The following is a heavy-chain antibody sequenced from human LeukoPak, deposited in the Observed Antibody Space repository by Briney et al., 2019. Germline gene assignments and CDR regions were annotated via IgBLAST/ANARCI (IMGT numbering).Heavy chain of an antibody. V-gene: IGHV4-4*07. CDR2: IYTSGST. J-gene: IGHJ4*02. CDR3: ARVGRYYYDSSGYYYSHFDY. D-gene: IGHD3-22*01. CDR1: GGSISSYY. Sequence: PSETLSLTCTVSGGSISSYYWSWIRQPAGKGLEWIGRIYTSGSTNYNPSLKSRVTMSVDTSKNQFSLKLSSVTAADTAVYYCARVGRYYYDSSGYYYSHFDYWGQGTLVTVSS.